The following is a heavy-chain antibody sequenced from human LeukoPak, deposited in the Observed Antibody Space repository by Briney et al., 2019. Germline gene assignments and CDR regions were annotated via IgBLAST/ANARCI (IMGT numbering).Heavy chain of an antibody. CDR2: INSDGRST. J-gene: IGHJ4*02. D-gene: IGHD6-13*01. Sequence: PGGSLRLSCAASGFTFSSYWMHWVRQAPGKGLVWVSRINSDGRSTSYTDSVKGRFTISRDNAKNMLYLQMNSLRAEDTAVYYCTRAYSSSWFVVDYWGQGTLVTVSP. V-gene: IGHV3-74*01. CDR1: GFTFSSYW. CDR3: TRAYSSSWFVVDY.